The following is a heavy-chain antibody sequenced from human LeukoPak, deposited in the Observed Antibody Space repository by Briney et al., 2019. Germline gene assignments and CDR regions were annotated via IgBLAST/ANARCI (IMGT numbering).Heavy chain of an antibody. CDR3: ARVCGSATNYRLCGFDV. CDR1: GGSINKYF. J-gene: IGHJ3*01. CDR2: IDSVGTS. Sequence: NPSETLSLACIVSGGSINKYFWNWIRQPAGKGLEWIGRIDSVGTSNYNPSLRGRVTMSVDTSKSHFSLEVTSVTAADTAMYYCARVCGSATNYRLCGFDVWGQGTVVTVSS. V-gene: IGHV4-4*07. D-gene: IGHD3-10*01.